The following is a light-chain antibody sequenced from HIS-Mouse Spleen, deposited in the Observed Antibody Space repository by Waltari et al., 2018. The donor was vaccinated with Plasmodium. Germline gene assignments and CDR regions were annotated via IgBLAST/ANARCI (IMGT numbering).Light chain of an antibody. Sequence: EIVLTQSPATLSGSPGARAALSCRASQCVSSNLAWYQQKPGPAPRLLIYGASTRATGIPARFSGSGSGTEFTLTISSLQSEDFAVYYCQQYNNWSFTFGPGTKVDIK. CDR1: QCVSSN. CDR2: GAS. J-gene: IGKJ3*01. V-gene: IGKV3-15*01. CDR3: QQYNNWSFT.